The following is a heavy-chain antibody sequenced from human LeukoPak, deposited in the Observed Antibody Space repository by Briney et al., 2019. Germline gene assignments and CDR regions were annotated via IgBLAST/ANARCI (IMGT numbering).Heavy chain of an antibody. D-gene: IGHD6-13*01. CDR3: ARRSSNYAVVDP. CDR2: IYHSGST. Sequence: KPSETLSLTCSVSGGSMSSYYWSWIRQSPGKGLEWIGYIYHSGSTDYNSSLKSRVTISVDTSKNQFSLKLSSVTAADTAVYYCARRSSNYAVVDPWGQGTLVTVSS. CDR1: GGSMSSYY. J-gene: IGHJ5*02. V-gene: IGHV4-59*08.